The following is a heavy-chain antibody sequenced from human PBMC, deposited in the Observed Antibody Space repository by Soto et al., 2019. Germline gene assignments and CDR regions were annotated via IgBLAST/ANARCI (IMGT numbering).Heavy chain of an antibody. V-gene: IGHV3-15*01. CDR3: TTAPYIWGSYLSNY. CDR1: EFTFSNAW. D-gene: IGHD3-16*02. J-gene: IGHJ4*02. Sequence: GGSLRLSCAASEFTFSNAWMSWVRQAPGKGLEWVGRIKSKADGGTTDYAAPVKGRFTISRDDSKNTLYLQMNSLKTEDTAMYYCTTAPYIWGSYLSNYWGQGTLVTVSS. CDR2: IKSKADGGTT.